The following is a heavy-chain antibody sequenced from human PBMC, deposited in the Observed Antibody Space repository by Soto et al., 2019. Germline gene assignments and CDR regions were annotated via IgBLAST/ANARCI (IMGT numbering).Heavy chain of an antibody. Sequence: ASVKVSCKASGYTFTSYDINWVRQATGQGLEWMGWMNPNSGNTGYAQKFQGRVTMTRNTSISTAYMELSSLRSEDTAVYYCAGASCGGGTCYSGHYWGQGTLVTVSS. CDR2: MNPNSGNT. V-gene: IGHV1-8*01. CDR1: GYTFTSYD. CDR3: AGASCGGGTCYSGHY. J-gene: IGHJ4*02. D-gene: IGHD2-15*01.